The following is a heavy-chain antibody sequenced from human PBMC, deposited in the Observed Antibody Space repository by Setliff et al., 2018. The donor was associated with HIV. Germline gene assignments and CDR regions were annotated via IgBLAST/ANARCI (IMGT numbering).Heavy chain of an antibody. CDR3: ARASRWGYFDL. V-gene: IGHV4-31*03. D-gene: IGHD1-26*01. Sequence: PSETLSLTCTVSGGAISSRSYYWGWSRQHPGKGLEWIGYIYNSGGTYYNPSLKSRITMSIDTSKNQFSLKLNSVTAADTAVYFCARASRWGYFDLWGRGTLVTV. CDR2: IYNSGGT. J-gene: IGHJ2*01. CDR1: GGAISSRSYY.